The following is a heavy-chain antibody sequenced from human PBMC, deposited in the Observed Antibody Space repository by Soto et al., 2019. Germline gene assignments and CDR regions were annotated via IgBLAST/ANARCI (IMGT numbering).Heavy chain of an antibody. V-gene: IGHV3-23*01. J-gene: IGHJ3*02. CDR1: GFTFSNYL. D-gene: IGHD2-15*01. Sequence: EAQLLESGGGLVQPGGSLRLSCAASGFTFSNYLMSWVRQAPGKWPEWVSGISGSGGNTYYADSVKGRFTISRDNFENTLYLQMSSLRAEDTAVYYCAKIIRGGTLDMAFDIWGQGTMVIVSS. CDR2: ISGSGGNT. CDR3: AKIIRGGTLDMAFDI.